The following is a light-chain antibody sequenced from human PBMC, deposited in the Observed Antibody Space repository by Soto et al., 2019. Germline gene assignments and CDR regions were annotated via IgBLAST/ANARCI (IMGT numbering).Light chain of an antibody. V-gene: IGKV1-39*01. J-gene: IGKJ4*01. CDR2: AAS. CDR3: QQSYSAAS. Sequence: DIQMTQSPSSLSVSVGDRVAITCRASQSISIYLNWYQQKPGKAPKLLIYAASNLHSGVPSRFSGSGSGTDFTLTISSLQPEDFATYYCQQSYSAASFGGGTKVEIK. CDR1: QSISIY.